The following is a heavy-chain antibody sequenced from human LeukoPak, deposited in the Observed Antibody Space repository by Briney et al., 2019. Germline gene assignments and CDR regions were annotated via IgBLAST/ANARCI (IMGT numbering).Heavy chain of an antibody. CDR2: IYYSGST. V-gene: IGHV4-39*01. D-gene: IGHD5-24*01. Sequence: KPSETLSLTCTVSGGSISSSSYHWGWIRQPPGKGLEWIGSIYYSGSTYHNPSLKSRVTISVDTSKNQFSLNLGSVTAADTAVYYCAGYKRIPLDYWGQGTLVTVSS. CDR3: AGYKRIPLDY. CDR1: GGSISSSSYH. J-gene: IGHJ4*02.